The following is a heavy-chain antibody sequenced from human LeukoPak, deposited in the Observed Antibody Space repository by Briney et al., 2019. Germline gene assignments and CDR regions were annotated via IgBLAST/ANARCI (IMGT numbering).Heavy chain of an antibody. V-gene: IGHV3-11*01. J-gene: IGHJ4*02. CDR2: SSSSGSST. Sequence: PGGSLRLSCAASGFSFSDYYMNWIRQAPGKGLEGVSYSSSSGSSTYYADSVKGRFTNSRDYAKNALFLQRNSLRAEDTAVYYCTAAPNTTPGSLGHWGQGTLVTVSS. D-gene: IGHD6-25*01. CDR1: GFSFSDYY. CDR3: TAAPNTTPGSLGH.